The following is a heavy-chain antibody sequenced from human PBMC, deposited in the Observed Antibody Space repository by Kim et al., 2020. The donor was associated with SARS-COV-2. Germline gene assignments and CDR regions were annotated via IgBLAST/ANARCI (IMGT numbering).Heavy chain of an antibody. D-gene: IGHD3-10*01. CDR1: GFTFSDYY. CDR2: ISSSGSTI. Sequence: LSLTCAASGFTFSDYYMSWIRQAPGKGLEWVSYISSSGSTIYYADSVKGRFTISRDNAKNSLYLQMNSLRAEDTAVYYCARVPFNRGPFDIWGQGTMVTVSS. V-gene: IGHV3-11*04. CDR3: ARVPFNRGPFDI. J-gene: IGHJ3*02.